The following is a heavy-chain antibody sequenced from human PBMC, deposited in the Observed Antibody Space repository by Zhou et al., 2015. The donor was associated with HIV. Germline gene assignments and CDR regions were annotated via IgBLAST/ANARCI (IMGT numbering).Heavy chain of an antibody. D-gene: IGHD4-17*01. Sequence: QVQLVQSGAEVKKPGSSVKVSCKASGGTFSSYAISWVRQAPGQGLEWMGWISNYRGSATYAQKVQGRVTMTTDRSTNTAYMNLRNLRLDDTAVYYCARDGKGYGDYVRLSTMDVWGQGTMVTVSS. CDR1: GGTFSSYA. CDR2: ISNYRGSA. V-gene: IGHV1-69*04. J-gene: IGHJ6*02. CDR3: ARDGKGYGDYVRLSTMDV.